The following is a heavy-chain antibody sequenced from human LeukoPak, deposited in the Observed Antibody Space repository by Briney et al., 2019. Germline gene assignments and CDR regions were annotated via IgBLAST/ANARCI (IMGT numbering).Heavy chain of an antibody. CDR1: GGSISSGDYY. D-gene: IGHD3-3*01. CDR3: ARESSGQSYYDFWSGSISDAFDI. Sequence: KPSETLSLTCTVSGGSISSGDYYWSWIRQPPGKGLEWIGYIYYSGSTYYNPSLKSRVTISVDTSKNQFSLKLSSVTAADTAVYYCARESSGQSYYDFWSGSISDAFDIWGQGTMVTVSS. V-gene: IGHV4-30-4*08. CDR2: IYYSGST. J-gene: IGHJ3*02.